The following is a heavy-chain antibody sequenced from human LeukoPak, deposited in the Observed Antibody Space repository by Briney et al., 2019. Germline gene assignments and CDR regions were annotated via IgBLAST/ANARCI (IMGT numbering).Heavy chain of an antibody. D-gene: IGHD1-26*01. Sequence: SETLSLTCAVYGGSFSGYYWSWIRQPPGKGLEWIGEINHSGSTNYNPSLKSRVTISVDTSKNQFSLKLSSVTAADTAVYYCARGVLVGATRKFDYWGQGALVTVSS. CDR1: GGSFSGYY. CDR2: INHSGST. J-gene: IGHJ4*02. CDR3: ARGVLVGATRKFDY. V-gene: IGHV4-34*01.